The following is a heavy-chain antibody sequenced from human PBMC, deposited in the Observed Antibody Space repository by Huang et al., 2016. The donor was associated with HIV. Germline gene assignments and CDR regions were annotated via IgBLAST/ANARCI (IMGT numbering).Heavy chain of an antibody. Sequence: EVQLLESGGGLVRPGGSLRLSCAASGVTFSRDAMSWVGQAPGKGLEWVSGIISNGETSDYTDSVKGRFTISRDNSKNTVSMQMHSLRVEDTAVYYCAKGRATILDRLDSWGQGTLVTVSS. D-gene: IGHD3-3*01. CDR1: GVTFSRDA. V-gene: IGHV3-23*01. J-gene: IGHJ4*02. CDR3: AKGRATILDRLDS. CDR2: IISNGETS.